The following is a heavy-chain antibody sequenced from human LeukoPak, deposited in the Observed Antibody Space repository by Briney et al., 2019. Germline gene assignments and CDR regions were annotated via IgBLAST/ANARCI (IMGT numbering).Heavy chain of an antibody. CDR2: IYHSGTT. D-gene: IGHD6-19*01. CDR3: ARTSSSPGWFAP. CDR1: GDSIGSNYY. J-gene: IGHJ5*02. Sequence: PSETLSLTCTVSGDSIGSNYYWSWIRQPPGKGLDWIGYIYHSGTTSYNPSLKRRVTISVDTSKNQFSLKLSSVTAADTALYYCARTSSSPGWFAPWGQGTQVTVSS. V-gene: IGHV4-38-2*02.